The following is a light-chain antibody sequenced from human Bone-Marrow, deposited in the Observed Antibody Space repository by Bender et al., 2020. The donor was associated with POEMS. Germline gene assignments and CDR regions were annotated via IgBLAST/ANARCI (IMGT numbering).Light chain of an antibody. CDR2: NNS. V-gene: IGLV1-44*01. J-gene: IGLJ3*02. Sequence: QPVLTQPPPASGTPGQRAPIPCSGTTSKFGGNHVNGFQRRPGAAPKLVTFNNSQRPSGVPDRFSGSNSGTSASLAISGLLSDDEADFYCATWDDSLNGWVFGGGTKLTVL. CDR3: ATWDDSLNGWV. CDR1: TSKFGGNH.